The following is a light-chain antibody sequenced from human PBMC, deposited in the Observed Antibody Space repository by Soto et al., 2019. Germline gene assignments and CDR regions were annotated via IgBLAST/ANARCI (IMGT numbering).Light chain of an antibody. CDR3: TSWTTSPTMR. CDR1: SSDIGAYNF. V-gene: IGLV2-14*03. J-gene: IGLJ2*01. CDR2: DVN. Sequence: QSVLTQPASVSGSPGQSITISCTGTSSDIGAYNFVSWYQQHPGKAPKLMLYDVNIRPSGVSNRFSGSKSGNTASLTISGLQAEDEADYYCTSWTTSPTMRLGGGTKVTGL.